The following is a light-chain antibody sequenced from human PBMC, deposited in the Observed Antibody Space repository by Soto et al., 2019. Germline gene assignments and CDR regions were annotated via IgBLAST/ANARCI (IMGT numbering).Light chain of an antibody. CDR2: GAS. J-gene: IGKJ2*01. CDR1: QSVSSN. V-gene: IGKV3-15*01. Sequence: EIVMTQSPATLSVSPGERATLSCRASQSVSSNLAWYQQKPGQAPRLLCYGASTRATGIPARFSGTGSGTDFTLTIRSLQSEDFAVYYCQQSNKWPYTFGQGTKLEIK. CDR3: QQSNKWPYT.